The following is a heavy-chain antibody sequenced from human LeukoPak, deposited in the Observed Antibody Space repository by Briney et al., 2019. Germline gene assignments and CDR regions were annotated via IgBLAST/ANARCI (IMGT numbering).Heavy chain of an antibody. CDR3: ARDAISRGIIDY. V-gene: IGHV1-2*02. D-gene: IGHD3-10*01. CDR1: GYSFTGYY. Sequence: ASVKVSCKASGYSFTGYYVHWVRQAPGQGLEWKGWINPDSGGTNFAQKFQGRVTMTRDTSITTAYMELSRLTSDDTAVYYCARDAISRGIIDYWGQGTLVTVSS. CDR2: INPDSGGT. J-gene: IGHJ4*02.